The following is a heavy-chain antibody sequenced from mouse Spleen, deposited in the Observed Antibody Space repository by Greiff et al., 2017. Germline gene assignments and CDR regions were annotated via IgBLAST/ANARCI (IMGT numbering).Heavy chain of an antibody. CDR2: ISYDGSN. Sequence: VQLQQSGPGLVKPSQSLSLTCSVTGYSITSGYYWNWIRQFPGNKLEWMGYISYDGSNNYNPSLKNRISITRDTSKNQFFLKLNSVTTEDTATYYCARDYYYGSSYDAMDYWGQGTSVTVSS. V-gene: IGHV3-6*01. CDR3: ARDYYYGSSYDAMDY. CDR1: GYSITSGYY. D-gene: IGHD1-1*01. J-gene: IGHJ4*01.